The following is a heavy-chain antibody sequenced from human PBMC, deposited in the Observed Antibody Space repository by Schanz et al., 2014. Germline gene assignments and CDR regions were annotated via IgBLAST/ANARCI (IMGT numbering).Heavy chain of an antibody. D-gene: IGHD3-10*01. CDR3: ATNSPFRMVRGSNAFDA. CDR2: ISVYHGHT. V-gene: IGHV1-18*01. Sequence: QVQLVQSGAEVKKPGASVRVSCKASGYTFNNHGISWVRQAPGQGLEWMGWISVYHGHTNYAEKVHGRVTMTTDTSTSTAYMELSGLRSGDTAVYYCATNSPFRMVRGSNAFDAWGQGTMVTVSS. CDR1: GYTFNNHG. J-gene: IGHJ3*01.